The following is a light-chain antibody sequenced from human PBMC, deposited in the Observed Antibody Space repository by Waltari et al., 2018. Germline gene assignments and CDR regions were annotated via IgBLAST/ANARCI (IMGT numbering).Light chain of an antibody. CDR2: KAS. V-gene: IGKV1-5*03. Sequence: DIQLTQSPSTLSASVGDRVTIACRASQSLNNWLAWYQQRPGKPPKSLIFKASNLASGVPSRFSGSGSRTEFTLTISSLQPDDFATYYCQQYNSGTLTFGGGTKVEIK. J-gene: IGKJ4*01. CDR1: QSLNNW. CDR3: QQYNSGTLT.